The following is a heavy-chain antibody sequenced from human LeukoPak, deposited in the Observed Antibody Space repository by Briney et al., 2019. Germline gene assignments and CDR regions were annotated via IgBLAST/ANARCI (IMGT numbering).Heavy chain of an antibody. D-gene: IGHD3-10*01. CDR1: GFTFSSYW. V-gene: IGHV3-7*01. Sequence: PGGSLRLSCAASGFTFSSYWMSWVRQAPGKGLEWVANIKQDGSEKYYVDSVKGRFTISRDNAKNSLYLQMNSLRAEDTAVYYCASFHWTVLVWFGSHPGRDYWGQGTLVTVSS. CDR2: IKQDGSEK. J-gene: IGHJ4*02. CDR3: ASFHWTVLVWFGSHPGRDY.